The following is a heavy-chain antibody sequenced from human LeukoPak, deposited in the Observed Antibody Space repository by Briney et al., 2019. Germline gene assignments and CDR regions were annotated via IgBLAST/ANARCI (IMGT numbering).Heavy chain of an antibody. Sequence: SETLSLTCTVSGASISGYYWSWIRQPPGKGLEWIGNIYYNGSTNYDPSLKSRVTMSVDTSKNQFSLNLRSVTAADTAVYYCARVSYDSSGYYPTLFDYWGQGTLVTVSS. D-gene: IGHD3-22*01. CDR2: IYYNGST. J-gene: IGHJ4*02. CDR3: ARVSYDSSGYYPTLFDY. CDR1: GASISGYY. V-gene: IGHV4-59*01.